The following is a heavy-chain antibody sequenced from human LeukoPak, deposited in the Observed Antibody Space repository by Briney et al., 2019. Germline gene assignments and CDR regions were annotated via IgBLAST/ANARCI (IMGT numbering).Heavy chain of an antibody. J-gene: IGHJ5*02. CDR1: GFTFDDYA. CDR2: ISWDGGST. Sequence: GGSLRLSCAASGFTFDDYAMHWVRQAPGKGLEWVSLISWDGGSTYYADSVKGRFTISRDNAKNSLYLQMNSLRAEDTAVYYCASGWGYLWGQGTLVTVSS. D-gene: IGHD6-19*01. CDR3: ASGWGYL. V-gene: IGHV3-43D*03.